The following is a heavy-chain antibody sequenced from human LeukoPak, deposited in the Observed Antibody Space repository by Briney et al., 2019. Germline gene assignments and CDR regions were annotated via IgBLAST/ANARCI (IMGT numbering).Heavy chain of an antibody. D-gene: IGHD3-22*01. J-gene: IGHJ3*02. CDR3: ARDLSHYYDSSGPWDI. V-gene: IGHV3-23*01. Sequence: GGSLRLSCAASGFTFSSYAMSWVRQAPGKGLEWVSAISGSGGSTYYADSVKGRFTISRDNSKNTLYLQMNSLRAEDTAVYYCARDLSHYYDSSGPWDIWGQGTMVTVSS. CDR2: ISGSGGST. CDR1: GFTFSSYA.